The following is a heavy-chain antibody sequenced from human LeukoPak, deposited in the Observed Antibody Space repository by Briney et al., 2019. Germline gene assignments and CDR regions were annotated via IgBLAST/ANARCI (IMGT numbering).Heavy chain of an antibody. V-gene: IGHV3-73*01. CDR2: IRSKANSYAT. CDR3: TSPPAFQTRSSYHYYYMDV. Sequence: GGSLRLSCAASGFTFSGFAMHWVRQASGKGLEWVGRIRSKANSYATAYAASVKGRFTISRDDSKNTAYLQMNSLKTEDTAVYYCTSPPAFQTRSSYHYYYMDVWGKGTTVTVSS. CDR1: GFTFSGFA. J-gene: IGHJ6*03. D-gene: IGHD2/OR15-2a*01.